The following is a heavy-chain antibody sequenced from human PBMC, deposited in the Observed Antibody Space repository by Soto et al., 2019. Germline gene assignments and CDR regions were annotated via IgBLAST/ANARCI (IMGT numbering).Heavy chain of an antibody. D-gene: IGHD4-17*01. CDR2: IYFTGTT. CDR1: GDSVSSGDYY. V-gene: IGHV4-30-4*01. Sequence: QVQLQESGPGLVKPSQTLSLTCAVSGDSVSSGDYYWTWIRQPPGKGLEWIGYIYFTGTTYYNPSQKSRITISFDTAKNQFSLKLSSATAAGTAVYYCAREGATTVVIAAFDIWGHGTVVSVSS. J-gene: IGHJ3*02. CDR3: AREGATTVVIAAFDI.